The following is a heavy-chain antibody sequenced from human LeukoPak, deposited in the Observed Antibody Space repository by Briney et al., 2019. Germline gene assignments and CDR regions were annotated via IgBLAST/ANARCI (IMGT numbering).Heavy chain of an antibody. D-gene: IGHD3-10*01. Sequence: GGSLRLSCAASGFTFSSYAISWVRQAPGQGLEWMGGIIPIFGTANYAQKFQGRVTITADKSTSTAYMELSSLRSEDTAVYYCAREGGYGSGFDYWGQGTLVTVSS. V-gene: IGHV1-69*06. CDR1: GFTFSSYA. J-gene: IGHJ4*02. CDR2: IIPIFGTA. CDR3: AREGGYGSGFDY.